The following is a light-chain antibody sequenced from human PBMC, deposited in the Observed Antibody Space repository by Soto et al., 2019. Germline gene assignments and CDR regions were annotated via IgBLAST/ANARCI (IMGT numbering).Light chain of an antibody. CDR3: AAWDDSLNGFYV. Sequence: QSVLTRPPSASGTPGQRVTISCSGNNSNIGSNTVDWYQQLPGTAPKLLIYSNNQRPSGVPDRFSGSKSGTSASLAISGLQSEDEADYYCAAWDDSLNGFYVFGTGTKVTVL. CDR1: NSNIGSNT. J-gene: IGLJ1*01. CDR2: SNN. V-gene: IGLV1-44*01.